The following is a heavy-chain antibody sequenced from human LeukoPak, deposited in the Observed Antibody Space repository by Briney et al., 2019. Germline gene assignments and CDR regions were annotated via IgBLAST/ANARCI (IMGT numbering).Heavy chain of an antibody. V-gene: IGHV4-34*01. CDR1: GGSFSGYY. CDR2: INHSGST. J-gene: IGHJ4*02. Sequence: SETLSLTCAVYGGSFSGYYWSWIRQPPGKGLDWIGEINHSGSTNYNPSLKSRVTISVDTSKNQFSLKLSSVTAADTAVYYCARGEGAAAGTAPSLDYWGQGTLVTVSS. CDR3: ARGEGAAAGTAPSLDY. D-gene: IGHD6-13*01.